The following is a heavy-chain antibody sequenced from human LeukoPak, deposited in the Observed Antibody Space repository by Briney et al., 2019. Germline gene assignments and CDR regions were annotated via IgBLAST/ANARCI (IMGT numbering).Heavy chain of an antibody. V-gene: IGHV3-23*01. Sequence: GGSLRLSCAASGFTFSSYAMSWVRQAPGKGLEWVSAISGSGGSTYYADSVKGRFTISRDNPKNTLYLQMNSLRAEDTAVYYCAKDSDILTGYYPHHFDYWGQGTLVTVSS. CDR3: AKDSDILTGYYPHHFDY. CDR2: ISGSGGST. D-gene: IGHD3-9*01. J-gene: IGHJ4*02. CDR1: GFTFSSYA.